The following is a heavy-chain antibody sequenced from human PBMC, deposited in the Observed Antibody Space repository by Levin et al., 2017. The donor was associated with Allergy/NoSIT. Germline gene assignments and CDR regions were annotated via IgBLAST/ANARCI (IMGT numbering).Heavy chain of an antibody. CDR2: IRSKAYGGTT. CDR1: GFTFGDYA. V-gene: IGHV3-49*03. J-gene: IGHJ6*03. CDR3: TRDLKGYCSGGSCRSYSYYYYMDV. Sequence: GGSLRLSCTASGFTFGDYAMSWFRQAPGKGLEWVGFIRSKAYGGTTEYAASVKGRFTISRDDSKSIAYLQMNSLKTEDTAVYYCTRDLKGYCSGGSCRSYSYYYYMDVWGKGTTVTVSS. D-gene: IGHD2-15*01.